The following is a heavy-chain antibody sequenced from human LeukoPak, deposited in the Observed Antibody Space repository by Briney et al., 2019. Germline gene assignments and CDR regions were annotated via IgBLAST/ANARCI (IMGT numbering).Heavy chain of an antibody. CDR3: AKDNRYLHYYDSSGSACDY. CDR1: GFTFSSYG. V-gene: IGHV3-30*18. D-gene: IGHD3-22*01. J-gene: IGHJ4*02. Sequence: GGSLRLSCAASGFTFSSYGMHWVRQAPGKGLEWVAVISYDGSNKYYADSVKGRFTISRDNSKNTLYLQMNSLRAEDTAVYYCAKDNRYLHYYDSSGSACDYWGQGTLVTVSS. CDR2: ISYDGSNK.